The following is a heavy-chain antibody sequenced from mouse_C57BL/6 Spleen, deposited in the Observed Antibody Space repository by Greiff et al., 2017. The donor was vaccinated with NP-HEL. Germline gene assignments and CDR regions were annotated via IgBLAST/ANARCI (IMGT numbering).Heavy chain of an antibody. CDR1: GYTFTSYW. V-gene: IGHV1-64*01. CDR2: IHPNSGST. D-gene: IGHD2-5*01. Sequence: QVQLQQPGAELVKPGASVKLSCKASGYTFTSYWMHWVKQRPGQGLEWIGMIHPNSGSTNYNEKFKSKATLTVDKSSSTAYMQLSSLTSEDSAVYYCARYPYSNHWYFDVWGTGTTVTVSS. CDR3: ARYPYSNHWYFDV. J-gene: IGHJ1*03.